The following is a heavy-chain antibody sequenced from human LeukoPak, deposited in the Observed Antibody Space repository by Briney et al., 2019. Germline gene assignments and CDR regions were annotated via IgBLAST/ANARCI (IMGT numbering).Heavy chain of an antibody. CDR3: ARVGAFRSHYDFWSGPRKVYWFDP. J-gene: IGHJ5*02. D-gene: IGHD3-3*01. Sequence: ASVKVSCKASGYTFTSYDINWVRQATGQGLEWMGWMNPNSGNTGYAQKFQGRVTMTRNTSISTACMELSSLRSEDTAVYYCARVGAFRSHYDFWSGPRKVYWFDPWGQGTLVTVSS. V-gene: IGHV1-8*01. CDR2: MNPNSGNT. CDR1: GYTFTSYD.